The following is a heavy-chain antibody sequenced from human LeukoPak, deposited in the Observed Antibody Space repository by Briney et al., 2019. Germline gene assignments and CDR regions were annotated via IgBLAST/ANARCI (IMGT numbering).Heavy chain of an antibody. J-gene: IGHJ4*02. D-gene: IGHD3-22*01. CDR3: ARAVVLYYDGSGYSTRFDY. V-gene: IGHV4-30-4*01. CDR1: GGSISSGDFY. Sequence: PSQTLSLTCTVSGGSISSGDFYWSWIRQPPGKGLEWIGYIYYSGSTYYNPSLKSRVTMSVDTSKNQFSLKLRSVTAADTAMYYCARAVVLYYDGSGYSTRFDYWGQGTLVTVSS. CDR2: IYYSGST.